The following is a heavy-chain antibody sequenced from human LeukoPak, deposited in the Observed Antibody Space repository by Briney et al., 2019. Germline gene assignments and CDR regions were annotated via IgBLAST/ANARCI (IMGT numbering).Heavy chain of an antibody. CDR2: LYNGVST. CDR1: EFTVRSNF. V-gene: IGHV3-53*01. D-gene: IGHD6-13*01. CDR3: AKDQLVSSWYKYFDY. J-gene: IGHJ4*02. Sequence: PGGSLRLSCAASEFTVRSNFMTWVRQAPGKGLEWVSFLYNGVSTYYADSVKGRFTISRDSSNNTLYLQMNSLRVEDTAVYYCAKDQLVSSWYKYFDYWGQGTLVTVSS.